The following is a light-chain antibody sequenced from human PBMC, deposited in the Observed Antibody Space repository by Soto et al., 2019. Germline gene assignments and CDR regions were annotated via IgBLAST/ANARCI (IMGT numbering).Light chain of an antibody. J-gene: IGKJ4*01. Sequence: EIVLTQSPVTLSLAPGERATLSCRASQNINSFLAWYQQRPGQAPRLLIYDASTRATGIPARFNGRGSVTDFTLTISSLAPEDSAVYYCQHRNTWPLTFGGGTKVEIK. CDR3: QHRNTWPLT. V-gene: IGKV3-11*01. CDR1: QNINSF. CDR2: DAS.